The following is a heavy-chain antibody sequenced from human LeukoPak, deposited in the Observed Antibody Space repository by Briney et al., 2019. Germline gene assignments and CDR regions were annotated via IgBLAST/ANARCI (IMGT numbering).Heavy chain of an antibody. J-gene: IGHJ4*02. CDR2: ISYDGSNK. D-gene: IGHD6-13*01. CDR3: ARDKIAAAGCFDY. CDR1: GFTFSSYG. V-gene: IGHV3-30*19. Sequence: GGPLRLSCAASGFTFSSYGMHWVRQAPGKGLEWVAVISYDGSNKYYADSVKGRFTISRDNSKNTLYLQMNSLRAEDTAVYYCARDKIAAAGCFDYWGQGTQVTVSS.